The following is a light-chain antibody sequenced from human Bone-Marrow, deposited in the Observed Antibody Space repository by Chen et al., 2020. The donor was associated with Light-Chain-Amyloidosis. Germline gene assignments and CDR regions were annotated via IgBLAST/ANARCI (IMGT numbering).Light chain of an antibody. CDR1: SGSIATNS. Sequence: NFMLTQPHSVSESPGKTVIISCTRSSGSIATNSVQWYQQRPGSSPTTVIYEDDQRPSGVPDRFSGSIDRSSNAASLTISGLKDEDEADYYCQSYQGSSQGVFGGGTKLTVL. J-gene: IGLJ3*02. V-gene: IGLV6-57*01. CDR2: EDD. CDR3: QSYQGSSQGV.